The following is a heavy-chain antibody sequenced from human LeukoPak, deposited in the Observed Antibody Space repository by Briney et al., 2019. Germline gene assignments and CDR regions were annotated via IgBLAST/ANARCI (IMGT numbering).Heavy chain of an antibody. CDR1: GFTFDDYA. CDR2: ISWNSGSI. D-gene: IGHD3-9*01. V-gene: IGHV3-9*01. CDR3: AKDNRAGGTYYDILTGYDYFDY. J-gene: IGHJ4*02. Sequence: GGPLRLSCAASGFTFDDYAMHWVRQAPGKGLEWVSGISWNSGSIGYADSVKGRFTISRDNAKNSLYLQMNSLRAEDTALYFCAKDNRAGGTYYDILTGYDYFDYWGQGTLVTVSS.